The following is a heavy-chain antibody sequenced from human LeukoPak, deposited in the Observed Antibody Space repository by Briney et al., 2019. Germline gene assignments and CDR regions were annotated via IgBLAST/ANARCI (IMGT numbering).Heavy chain of an antibody. J-gene: IGHJ4*02. CDR1: GFTVSTNY. CDR2: IYSGGTT. CDR3: ARYDYGRSGFDY. D-gene: IGHD5-12*01. Sequence: GGSPRLSCAASGFTVSTNYMTWVRQAPGKGLERVSVIYSGGTTYYADSVKGRFSISRDNSKNTLYLQMNSLRAEDTAVYYCARYDYGRSGFDYWGQGTLVTVSS. V-gene: IGHV3-66*01.